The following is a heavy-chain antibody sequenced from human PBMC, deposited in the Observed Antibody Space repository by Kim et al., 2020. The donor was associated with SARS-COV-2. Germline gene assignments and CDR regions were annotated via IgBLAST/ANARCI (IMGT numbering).Heavy chain of an antibody. CDR1: GFTFSSHW. CDR3: GRSNAGAAAGKVDS. D-gene: IGHD6-13*01. V-gene: IGHV3-7*03. J-gene: IGHJ4*02. Sequence: GGSLRLSCAASGFTFSSHWMSWVRQAPGKGLEWVANINQDEGETYYVDSVEGRFTISRDNAKNSLYLQMTNLRAEDTAVYYCGRSNAGAAAGKVDSWGQGILVTVSS. CDR2: INQDEGET.